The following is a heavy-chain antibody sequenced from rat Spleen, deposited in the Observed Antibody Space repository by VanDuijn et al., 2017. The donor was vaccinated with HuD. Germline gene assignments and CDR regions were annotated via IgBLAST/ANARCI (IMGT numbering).Heavy chain of an antibody. CDR2: MWSGGST. J-gene: IGHJ2*01. V-gene: IGHV2-45*01. CDR1: GFSLTSYN. CDR3: ARGYYDGLMGD. Sequence: QVQLMESGPGLVQPSETLSLTCTVSGFSLTSYNVHWVRQPPGKGLEWMGVMWSGGSTDYNSVLKSRLSISRDTSKNQVFLKMNSLQSEDTTTYYCARGYYDGLMGDWGQGVMVTVSS. D-gene: IGHD1-12*02.